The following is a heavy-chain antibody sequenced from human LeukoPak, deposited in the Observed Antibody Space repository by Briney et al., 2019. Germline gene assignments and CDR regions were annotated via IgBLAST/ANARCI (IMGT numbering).Heavy chain of an antibody. CDR3: ARIMGDGYNYSPAY. J-gene: IGHJ4*02. Sequence: SETLSLTCAVYGGSFSGYYWSWIRQPPGKGLEWIGEINHSGSTNYNPSLKSRVTISVDTSKNQFSLKLSSVTAADTAVYYCARIMGDGYNYSPAYWGQGTLVTVSS. D-gene: IGHD5-24*01. CDR1: GGSFSGYY. V-gene: IGHV4-34*01. CDR2: INHSGST.